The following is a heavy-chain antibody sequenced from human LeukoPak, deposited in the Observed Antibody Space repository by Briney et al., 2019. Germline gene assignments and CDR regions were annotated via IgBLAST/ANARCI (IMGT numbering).Heavy chain of an antibody. V-gene: IGHV3-48*01. Sequence: GGSLRLSCAASGFTFDTYSMIWVRQAPGKGLEGVSYISKSSSTIYYADSVKGRFTISRDNAKNTLYLEMNSLRAEDTAVYFCARDDCAGDCYAFDHWGQGTLVTVSS. CDR3: ARDDCAGDCYAFDH. CDR2: ISKSSSTI. CDR1: GFTFDTYS. J-gene: IGHJ4*02. D-gene: IGHD2-21*01.